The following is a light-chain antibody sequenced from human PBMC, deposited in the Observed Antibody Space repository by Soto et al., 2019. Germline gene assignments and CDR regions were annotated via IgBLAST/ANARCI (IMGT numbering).Light chain of an antibody. V-gene: IGKV3-20*01. J-gene: IGKJ2*01. CDR2: GAS. CDR1: QSVRSNY. CDR3: QQYGGSPYT. Sequence: EXVLTQSPGTLSLSPGERATLSCRASQSVRSNYLAWYQQKPGQAPRLLIYGASSRATAIPDRFSGTGSGTDFTLTISRLEPEDFAVYYCQQYGGSPYTFGQGTKLEIK.